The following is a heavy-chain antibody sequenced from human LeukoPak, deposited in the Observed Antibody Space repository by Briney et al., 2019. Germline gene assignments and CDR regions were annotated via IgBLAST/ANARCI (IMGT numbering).Heavy chain of an antibody. CDR2: XXPLFGIA. Sequence: SVKVSCKASGGTFSSSAISWVRQAPGQGLEXXXXXXPLFGIANYAQKFRGRVTITADKSTSTAYMELSSLRSEDTAVYYCARVEGLGATTVGFDYWGQGTLVTVSS. D-gene: IGHD1-26*01. V-gene: IGHV1-69*17. J-gene: IGHJ4*02. CDR1: GGTFSSSA. CDR3: ARVEGLGATTVGFDY.